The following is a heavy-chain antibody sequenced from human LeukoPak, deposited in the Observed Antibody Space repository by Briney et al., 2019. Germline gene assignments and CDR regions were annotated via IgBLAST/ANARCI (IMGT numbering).Heavy chain of an antibody. CDR3: ARDSSDIQSLIAH. Sequence: SVKVSCKASGGTFSKYTISWVRQRPGQGLDWMGGITPLFGTAHYAQKFQGRVTITADESASTAYMELSSLRSEDTAVYYCARDSSDIQSLIAHWGQGTLVTVSS. V-gene: IGHV1-69*13. CDR1: GGTFSKYT. D-gene: IGHD2-15*01. J-gene: IGHJ1*01. CDR2: ITPLFGTA.